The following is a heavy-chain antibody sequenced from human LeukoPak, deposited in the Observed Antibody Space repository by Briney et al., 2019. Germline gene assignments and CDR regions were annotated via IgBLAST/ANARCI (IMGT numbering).Heavy chain of an antibody. CDR3: ARARKYNGNPNWIDL. V-gene: IGHV4-34*01. D-gene: IGHD4-23*01. J-gene: IGHJ5*02. CDR1: GGSFSGYY. CDR2: INHSGST. Sequence: SETLSLTCAVYGGSFSGYYWSWIRQPPGKGLEWIGEINHSGSTNYNPSLKSRVTTSVDTSKNQFSLKLSSVTAADTAVYYCARARKYNGNPNWIDLWGQGVLVTVSS.